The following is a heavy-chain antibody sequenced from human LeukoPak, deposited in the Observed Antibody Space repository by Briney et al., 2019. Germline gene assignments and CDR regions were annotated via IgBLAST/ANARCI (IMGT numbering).Heavy chain of an antibody. J-gene: IGHJ4*02. CDR2: INPNSDGT. CDR3: ARGTMVRGVSLDY. CDR1: GYTFTGYY. V-gene: IGHV1-2*02. D-gene: IGHD3-10*01. Sequence: ASVKVSCKASGYTFTGYYMHWVRQAPGQELEWMGWINPNSDGTNYAQKFQGRVTMTRDTSISTAYMELSRLRSDDTAVYYCARGTMVRGVSLDYWGQGTLVTVSS.